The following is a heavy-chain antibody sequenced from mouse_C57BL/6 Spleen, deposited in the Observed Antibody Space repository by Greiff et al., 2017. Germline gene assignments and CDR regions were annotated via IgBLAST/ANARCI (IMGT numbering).Heavy chain of an antibody. CDR3: ARGNFGGSSPFGY. CDR1: GYTFTSYW. V-gene: IGHV1-52*01. D-gene: IGHD1-1*02. J-gene: IGHJ2*01. CDR2: IDPSDSET. Sequence: QVQLQQSGAELVRPGSSVKLSCKASGYTFTSYWMHWVKQRPIQGLEWIGNIDPSDSETHYNQKFKDKATLTVDKSSSTAYMQLSSLTSEDSAVYYCARGNFGGSSPFGYWGQGTPLTVSA.